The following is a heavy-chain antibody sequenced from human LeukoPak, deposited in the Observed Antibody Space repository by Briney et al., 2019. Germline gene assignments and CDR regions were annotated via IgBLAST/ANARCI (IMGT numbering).Heavy chain of an antibody. J-gene: IGHJ4*02. V-gene: IGHV4-31*03. CDR1: GGSISSGGYY. CDR2: IYYSGST. Sequence: SQTLSLTCTVSGGSISSGGYYWSWIRQHPGKGLEWIGYIYYSGSTYYNPSLKSRVTISVDTSKNQFSLKLSSVTAADTAVYYCARHRILMTTVTTGYFDYWGQGTLVTVSS. CDR3: ARHRILMTTVTTGYFDY. D-gene: IGHD4-17*01.